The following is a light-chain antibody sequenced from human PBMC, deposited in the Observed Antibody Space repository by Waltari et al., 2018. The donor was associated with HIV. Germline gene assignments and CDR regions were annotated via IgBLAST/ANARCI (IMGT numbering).Light chain of an antibody. J-gene: IGLJ1*01. CDR2: GNS. CDR3: QSYDSSLSGYV. Sequence: QSVLTQPPSASGAPGQRVTISCTGSSSNIGAGYQVHWYQQLPGTAPKLLIYGNSNRPSGVPDRFSGSKSGTSASLAITGLQAEDEADYHCQSYDSSLSGYVFGTGTKVTVL. V-gene: IGLV1-40*01. CDR1: SSNIGAGYQ.